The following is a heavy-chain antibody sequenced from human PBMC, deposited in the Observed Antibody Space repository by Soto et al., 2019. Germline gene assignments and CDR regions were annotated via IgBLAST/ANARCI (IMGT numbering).Heavy chain of an antibody. CDR3: CRDHRDGYNPG. CDR1: GFTFSSYS. CDR2: ISSSSSYI. Sequence: EVQLVESGGGLVKPGGSLRLSCAASGFTFSSYSMNWVRQAPGKGLEWVSSISSSSSYIYYADSVKGRFTISRDNAKNSLYLQVNLLRHEDPVVYYCCRDHRDGYNPGWGQGTLVTVSS. D-gene: IGHD5-12*01. J-gene: IGHJ4*02. V-gene: IGHV3-21*01.